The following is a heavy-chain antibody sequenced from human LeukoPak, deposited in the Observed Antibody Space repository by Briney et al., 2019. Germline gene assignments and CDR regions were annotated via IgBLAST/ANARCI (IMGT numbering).Heavy chain of an antibody. CDR2: IYYSGST. CDR1: GGSISSSSYY. Sequence: PSETLSLTCTVSGGSISSSSYYWGWIRQPPEKGLEWIGSIYYSGSTYYNPSLKSRVTISVDTSKNQFSLKLSSVTAADTAVYYCARGRLEYQLTWGQGTLVTVSS. CDR3: ARGRLEYQLT. D-gene: IGHD2-2*01. V-gene: IGHV4-39*01. J-gene: IGHJ5*02.